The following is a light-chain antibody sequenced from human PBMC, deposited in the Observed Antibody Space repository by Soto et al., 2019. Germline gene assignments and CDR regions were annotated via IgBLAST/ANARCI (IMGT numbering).Light chain of an antibody. CDR3: QQSYTAVFT. Sequence: DIQMTQSPSSLSASVGDRVTITCRASQSIRNYLNWYQQKPGKVPNLLIYGASSLQSGVPSRFSGSGSETDFTLTINNLQPEDFATYYCQQSYTAVFTFGPGTKVAIK. CDR2: GAS. V-gene: IGKV1-39*01. J-gene: IGKJ3*01. CDR1: QSIRNY.